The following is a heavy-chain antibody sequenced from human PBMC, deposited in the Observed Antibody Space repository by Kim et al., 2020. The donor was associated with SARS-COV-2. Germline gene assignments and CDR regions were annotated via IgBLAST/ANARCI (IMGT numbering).Heavy chain of an antibody. CDR3: AGALGYYYGSGSQWGYYYYGMDV. CDR2: IYYSGST. D-gene: IGHD3-10*01. CDR1: GGSISSYY. Sequence: SETLSLTCTVSGGSISSYYWSWIRQPPGKGLEWIGYIYYSGSTNYNPSLKSRVTISVDTSKNQFSLKLSSVTAADTAVYYCAGALGYYYGSGSQWGYYYYGMDVWGQGTRVTVSS. V-gene: IGHV4-59*01. J-gene: IGHJ6*02.